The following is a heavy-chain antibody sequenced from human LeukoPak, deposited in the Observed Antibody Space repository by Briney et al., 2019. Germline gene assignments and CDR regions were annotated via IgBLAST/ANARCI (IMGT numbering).Heavy chain of an antibody. V-gene: IGHV3-11*01. D-gene: IGHD4-17*01. CDR1: GFTFSDYY. CDR2: ISSSGTTI. Sequence: GGSLRLSCAVSGFTFSDYYMSWIRQAPGKGLEWVSYISSSGTTIYYADSVKGRFTISGDNTKNSLYLQMNSLRAEGTAVYYCARDGAAVTTHLGFFQHWGQGTLVTVSS. J-gene: IGHJ1*01. CDR3: ARDGAAVTTHLGFFQH.